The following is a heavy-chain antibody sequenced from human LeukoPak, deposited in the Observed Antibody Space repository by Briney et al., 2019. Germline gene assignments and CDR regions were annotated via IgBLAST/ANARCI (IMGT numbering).Heavy chain of an antibody. CDR2: INPSGGST. J-gene: IGHJ4*02. CDR1: GYTFTSYY. V-gene: IGHV1-46*01. Sequence: ASVKVSCKASGYTFTSYYMHWVRQAPGQGLEWMGIINPSGGSTTYAQKFQGRVTMTRDTSTSTVYVELSSLRSEDTAVYYCARALLWFGDLHDSWGQGTLVTVSS. D-gene: IGHD3-10*01. CDR3: ARALLWFGDLHDS.